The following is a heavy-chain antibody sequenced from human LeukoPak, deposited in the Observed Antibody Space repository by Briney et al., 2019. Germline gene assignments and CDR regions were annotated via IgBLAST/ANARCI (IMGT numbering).Heavy chain of an antibody. D-gene: IGHD7-27*01. V-gene: IGHV3-23*01. CDR2: ISGSGGST. J-gene: IGHJ6*03. Sequence: GGSLRLSCAASGFTLSSYAMSWVRQGPGKGLEWVSAISGSGGSTYYADSVKGRFTISRDNSKNTLYLQMNSLRAEDTALYHCARSGSYYYYYYMDVWGKGTTVTISS. CDR1: GFTLSSYA. CDR3: ARSGSYYYYYYMDV.